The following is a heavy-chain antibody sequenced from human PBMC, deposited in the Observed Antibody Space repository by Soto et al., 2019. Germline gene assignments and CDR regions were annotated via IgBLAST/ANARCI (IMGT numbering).Heavy chain of an antibody. D-gene: IGHD3-10*01. Sequence: SETLSLTCTVSGGSISSYYWSWIRQPAGKGLEWIGRIYTSGSTNYNPSLKSRVTMSVDTSKNQFSLKLSSVTAADTAVCYCAREMVRGVIINIDYWGQGTLVTVSS. J-gene: IGHJ4*02. CDR3: AREMVRGVIINIDY. V-gene: IGHV4-4*07. CDR1: GGSISSYY. CDR2: IYTSGST.